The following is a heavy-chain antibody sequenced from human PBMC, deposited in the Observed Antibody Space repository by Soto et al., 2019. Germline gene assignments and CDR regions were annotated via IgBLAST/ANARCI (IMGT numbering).Heavy chain of an antibody. Sequence: EVQLVESGGGLVQPGGSLRLSCAASGFTFRTYWMHWVRQSPGKGLVWASRIYAAGSGTTYADAVEGRFTISRDSAKNTLSLQMNLLRADGTAVYYCARDQTVTGPSTFDYWGQGTLVTVSS. CDR1: GFTFRTYW. CDR3: ARDQTVTGPSTFDY. V-gene: IGHV3-74*03. CDR2: IYAAGSGT. J-gene: IGHJ4*02. D-gene: IGHD6-19*01.